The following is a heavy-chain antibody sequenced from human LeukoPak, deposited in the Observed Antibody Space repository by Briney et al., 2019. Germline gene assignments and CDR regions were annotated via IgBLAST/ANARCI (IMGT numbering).Heavy chain of an antibody. V-gene: IGHV4-34*01. CDR1: GGSFSGYY. CDR3: ARERIAAAGPVSGMDV. Sequence: PSETLSLTCAVYGGSFSGYYWSWIRQPPGKGLELIGEINHSGSPNYNPSLKSRVTISVDTSKNQFSLKLSSVTAADTAVYYCARERIAAAGPVSGMDVWGQGTTVTVSS. CDR2: INHSGSP. J-gene: IGHJ6*02. D-gene: IGHD6-13*01.